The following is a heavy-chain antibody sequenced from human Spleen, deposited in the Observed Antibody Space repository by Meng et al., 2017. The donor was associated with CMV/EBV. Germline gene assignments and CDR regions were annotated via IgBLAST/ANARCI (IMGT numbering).Heavy chain of an antibody. D-gene: IGHD2-15*01. Sequence: GGSLRLSCAASGFTFSSYAMSWVRQAPGKGLEWVSTISGSGGSTYDADSVKGRFTISRDNSKNTLYLQMKSLRAEDTAVYYCAKRSTTQCSGGSCYTSYFDYWGQGTLVTVSS. CDR2: ISGSGGST. V-gene: IGHV3-23*01. CDR1: GFTFSSYA. CDR3: AKRSTTQCSGGSCYTSYFDY. J-gene: IGHJ4*02.